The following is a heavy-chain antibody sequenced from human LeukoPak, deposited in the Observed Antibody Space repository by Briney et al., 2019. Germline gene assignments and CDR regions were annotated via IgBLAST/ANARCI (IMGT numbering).Heavy chain of an antibody. CDR1: GGSISSSSYY. J-gene: IGHJ6*03. Sequence: SETLSLTCTVSGGSISSSSYYWGWIRQPPGKGLEWIGSIYYSGSTYYNPSLKSRVTISVDTSKNQFSLKLSSVTAADTAVYYCARDGYSSSSKVWFYYYYYMDVWGKGTTVTVSS. CDR2: IYYSGST. CDR3: ARDGYSSSSKVWFYYYYYMDV. V-gene: IGHV4-39*07. D-gene: IGHD6-6*01.